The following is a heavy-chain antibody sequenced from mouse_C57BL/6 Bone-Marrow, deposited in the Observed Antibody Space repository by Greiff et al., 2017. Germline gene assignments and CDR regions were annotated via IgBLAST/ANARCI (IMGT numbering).Heavy chain of an antibody. CDR3: ARGGYGSRGDWYFDV. J-gene: IGHJ1*03. CDR1: EYEFPSHD. CDR2: INSDGGST. D-gene: IGHD1-1*01. V-gene: IGHV5-2*01. Sequence: VKLVESGGGLVQPGESLKLSCESNEYEFPSHDMSWVRKTPETRLELVAAINSDGGSTYYPDTMERRFIISRDNTKKTLYLQMSSLRTENTALYYCARGGYGSRGDWYFDVWGTGTTVTVSS.